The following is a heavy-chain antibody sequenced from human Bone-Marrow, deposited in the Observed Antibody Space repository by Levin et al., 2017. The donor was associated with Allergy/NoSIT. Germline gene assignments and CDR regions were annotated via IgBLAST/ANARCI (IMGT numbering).Heavy chain of an antibody. CDR1: GYTFIDYY. CDR3: VREFVGGHFDH. CDR2: VYPSAGTT. D-gene: IGHD3-10*01. Sequence: ASVKVSCEASGYTFIDYYIHWVRQAPGQGLEYMGAVYPSAGTTSSSQKFQGRLTMTTDTSTNTVYMDLSSLRPDDTAVYFCVREFVGGHFDHWGQGTLVTVSS. J-gene: IGHJ4*02. V-gene: IGHV1-46*01.